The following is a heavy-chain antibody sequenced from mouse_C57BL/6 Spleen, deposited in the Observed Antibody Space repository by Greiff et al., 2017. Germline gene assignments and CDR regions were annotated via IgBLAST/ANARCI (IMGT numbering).Heavy chain of an antibody. CDR1: GYTFTDYY. CDR3: ERRSYYYAMDY. V-gene: IGHV1-26*01. D-gene: IGHD2-12*01. Sequence: EVQLQQSGPELVKPGASVKISCKASGYTFTDYYMNWVKQSHGKSLEWIGDINPNNGGTSYNQKFKGKATLTVDKSSSTAYMELRSLTSEDSAVYYCERRSYYYAMDYWGQGTSVTVSS. CDR2: INPNNGGT. J-gene: IGHJ4*01.